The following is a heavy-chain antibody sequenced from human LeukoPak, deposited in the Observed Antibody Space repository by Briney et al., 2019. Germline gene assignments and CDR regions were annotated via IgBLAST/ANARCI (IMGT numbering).Heavy chain of an antibody. J-gene: IGHJ4*02. CDR2: INPSGGST. CDR3: ARVGRAYGSGTKYYFDY. V-gene: IGHV1-46*01. D-gene: IGHD3-10*01. CDR1: GYTFTSYY. Sequence: ASVKVSCKASGYTFTSYYMHWVRQAPGQGLEWMGIINPSGGSTSYAQKFQGRVTMTRDMSTSTAYMELRSLRSDDTAVYYCARVGRAYGSGTKYYFDYWGQGTLVTVSS.